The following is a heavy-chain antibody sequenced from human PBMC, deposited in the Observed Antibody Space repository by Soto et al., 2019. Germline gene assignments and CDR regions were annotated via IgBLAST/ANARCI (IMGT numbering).Heavy chain of an antibody. CDR3: AREFGYCSGGSCYSGPYYFDY. CDR2: IIPIFGTA. CDR1: GGTFSSYA. Sequence: SVKVSCTASGGTFSSYAISWVRQAPGQGLEWMGGIIPIFGTANYAQKLQGRVTITADESTSTAYMELSSLRSEDTAVYYCAREFGYCSGGSCYSGPYYFDYWGQGTLVTVSS. D-gene: IGHD2-15*01. J-gene: IGHJ4*02. V-gene: IGHV1-69*13.